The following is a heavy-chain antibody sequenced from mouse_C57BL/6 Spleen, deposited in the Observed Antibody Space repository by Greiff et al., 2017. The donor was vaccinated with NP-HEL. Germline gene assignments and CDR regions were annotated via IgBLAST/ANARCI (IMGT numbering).Heavy chain of an antibody. CDR3: GRGVVHWYFDV. Sequence: QVQLKESGAELVKPGASVKISCKASGYAFSSYWMNWVKQGPGKGLEWIGQIYPGDGDTNYNGKLKGKATLTADKSSSTAYRQLSSLTSEESAVYFCGRGVVHWYFDVWGTGTTVTVSS. CDR2: IYPGDGDT. D-gene: IGHD1-1*02. V-gene: IGHV1-80*01. CDR1: GYAFSSYW. J-gene: IGHJ1*03.